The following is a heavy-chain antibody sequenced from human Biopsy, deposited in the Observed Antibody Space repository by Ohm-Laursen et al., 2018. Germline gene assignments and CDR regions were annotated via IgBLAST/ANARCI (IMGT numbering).Heavy chain of an antibody. CDR3: ALQSVAQMKNFDY. Sequence: SVKVSCKVSGYTFTAYFIHWVRQSPGQGLEWMGWISPKSGGTNYAQKFQGNITMTKNTSMSTAYMEMSRLRSDDTAVYCCALQSVAQMKNFDYWGQGTLVTVSS. J-gene: IGHJ4*02. CDR2: ISPKSGGT. V-gene: IGHV1-2*02. CDR1: GYTFTAYF. D-gene: IGHD6-19*01.